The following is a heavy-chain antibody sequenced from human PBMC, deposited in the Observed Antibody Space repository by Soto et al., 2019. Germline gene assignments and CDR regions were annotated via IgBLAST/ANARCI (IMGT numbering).Heavy chain of an antibody. D-gene: IGHD2-21*02. CDR1: CYTFSKYC. Sequence: WASVKVSFKTSCYTFSKYCITGLLQSPGQPLEWLGWISLYSDGTNYAQNFQGRVSMTTDTSTTTAYMELRSLRSDDTAVYYCARAVKGDEAWLGHWGQGPMVTVSS. V-gene: IGHV1-18*01. CDR3: ARAVKGDEAWLGH. J-gene: IGHJ5*02. CDR2: ISLYSDGT.